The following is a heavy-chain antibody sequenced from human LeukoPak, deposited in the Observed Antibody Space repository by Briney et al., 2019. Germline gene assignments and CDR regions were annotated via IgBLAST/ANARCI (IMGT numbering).Heavy chain of an antibody. Sequence: SETLSLTCAVSDDSFSSHYWTWIRQPPGKGLEWIGYISYIGSTNYNPSLKSRVTISIDTSKNQFSLKLSSVTAADTAVYYCARDLATVTKGFDIWGQGTMASVSS. V-gene: IGHV4-59*11. CDR2: ISYIGST. J-gene: IGHJ3*02. CDR1: DDSFSSHY. D-gene: IGHD4-17*01. CDR3: ARDLATVTKGFDI.